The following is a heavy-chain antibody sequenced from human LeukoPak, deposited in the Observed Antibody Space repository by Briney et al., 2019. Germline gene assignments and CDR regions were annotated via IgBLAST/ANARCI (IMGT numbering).Heavy chain of an antibody. CDR3: ARERVYYYDSSGYYRDAFDI. CDR2: INSDGSDI. V-gene: IGHV3-74*01. D-gene: IGHD3-22*01. CDR1: GFTFSRFW. Sequence: PGGSLRLSCAASGFTFSRFWMHWVRQAPGEGLVWVSRINSDGSDITYADSVKGRFTISRDNAKNTLYLQMNSLRAEDTAVYYCARERVYYYDSSGYYRDAFDIWGQGTMVTVSS. J-gene: IGHJ3*02.